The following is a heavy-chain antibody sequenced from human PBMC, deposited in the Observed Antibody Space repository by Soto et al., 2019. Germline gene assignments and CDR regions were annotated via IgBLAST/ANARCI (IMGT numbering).Heavy chain of an antibody. Sequence: GASVKVSCKASGYTFTSYGISWVRQAPGQGLEWMGWISAYNGNTNYAQKLQGRVTMTTDTSKNQFSLKLSSVTAADTAVYYCARGWGYYYGSGSYYPDAFDIWGQGTMVTVSS. CDR2: ISAYNGNT. D-gene: IGHD3-10*01. CDR3: ARGWGYYYGSGSYYPDAFDI. CDR1: GYTFTSYG. V-gene: IGHV1-18*01. J-gene: IGHJ3*02.